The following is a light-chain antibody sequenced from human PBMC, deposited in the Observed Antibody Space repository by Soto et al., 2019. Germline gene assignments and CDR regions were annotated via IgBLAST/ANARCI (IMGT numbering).Light chain of an antibody. CDR3: LPDYNYPRT. J-gene: IGKJ1*01. Sequence: AIQMTQSPSSLSASVGDRVTITCRASQGIRNDLGWYQQKPGKAPKLLIYAASSLQSGVPSRFSGSGSGTDFTLTISILQPEDFATYYCLPDYNYPRTFGQGTKVEIK. V-gene: IGKV1-6*01. CDR1: QGIRND. CDR2: AAS.